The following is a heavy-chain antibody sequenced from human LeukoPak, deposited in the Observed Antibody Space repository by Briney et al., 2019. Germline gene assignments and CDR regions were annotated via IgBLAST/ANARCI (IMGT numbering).Heavy chain of an antibody. CDR2: IYAGDSDT. V-gene: IGHV5-51*01. CDR3: ARAIGTSQFYFYYGMDV. D-gene: IGHD2-2*01. J-gene: IGHJ6*02. Sequence: PGESLKISCKGSGYSFTIYWIGWVRQMPGKGLEWMGIIYAGDSDTRYSPSFQGQVTISVDKSISTAYLQWSSLQASDTAMYYCARAIGTSQFYFYYGMDVWGQGTTVTVSS. CDR1: GYSFTIYW.